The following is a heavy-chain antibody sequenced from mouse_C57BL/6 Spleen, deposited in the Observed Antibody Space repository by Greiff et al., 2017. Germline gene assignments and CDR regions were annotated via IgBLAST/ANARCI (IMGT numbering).Heavy chain of an antibody. Sequence: QVTLKESGPGILQSSQTLSLTCSFSGFSLSTSGLGVSWIRQPSGKGLEWLAHIYWDDDKRSNPSLKRQLTISKDTSRNQVILKITSVDPADTATYYCTRRCYCYGGRYAMDYWGQGTSVTVSS. D-gene: IGHD1-1*02. CDR2: IYWDDDK. CDR1: GFSLSTSGLG. J-gene: IGHJ4*01. CDR3: TRRCYCYGGRYAMDY. V-gene: IGHV8-12*01.